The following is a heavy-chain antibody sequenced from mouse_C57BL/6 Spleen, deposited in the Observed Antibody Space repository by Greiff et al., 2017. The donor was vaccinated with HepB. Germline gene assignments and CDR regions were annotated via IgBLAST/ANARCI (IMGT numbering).Heavy chain of an antibody. CDR3: ARWAWDGFDY. J-gene: IGHJ2*01. V-gene: IGHV1-50*01. Sequence: QVQLQQPGAELVKPGASVKLSCKASGYTFTSYWMQWVKQRPGQGLEWIGEIDPSDSYTNYNQKFKGKATLTVDTSSSTAYMQLSSLTSEDSAVYYCARWAWDGFDYWGQGTTLTVSS. CDR1: GYTFTSYW. CDR2: IDPSDSYT. D-gene: IGHD4-1*01.